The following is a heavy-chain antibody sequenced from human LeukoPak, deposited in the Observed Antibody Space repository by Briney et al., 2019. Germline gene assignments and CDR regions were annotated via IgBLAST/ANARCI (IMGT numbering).Heavy chain of an antibody. CDR1: GGSISSSYW. Sequence: SGTLSLTCAVSGGSISSSYWWSWVRQPPGKGLEWIGEIYHDGSTNYNPSLKSRVTISVDRSKNQFSLKLSSVTAADTAVYYCARQKYSSSWYPDYWGQGTLVTVSS. J-gene: IGHJ4*02. CDR3: ARQKYSSSWYPDY. V-gene: IGHV4-4*02. D-gene: IGHD6-13*01. CDR2: IYHDGST.